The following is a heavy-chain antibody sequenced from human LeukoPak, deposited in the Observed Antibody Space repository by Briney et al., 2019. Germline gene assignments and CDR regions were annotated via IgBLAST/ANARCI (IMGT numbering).Heavy chain of an antibody. V-gene: IGHV3-48*02. CDR2: ISLGGDTI. Sequence: PGGSLRLSCAASGFTSSSYSMNWVRQAPGKGLEWVSYISLGGDTIYYAGSVRGRFTVSRDAAGNSLYLQMNSLRDEDTAVYYCARILGLTLDYWGQGTLVTVSS. CDR3: ARILGLTLDY. J-gene: IGHJ4*02. CDR1: GFTSSSYS. D-gene: IGHD1-14*01.